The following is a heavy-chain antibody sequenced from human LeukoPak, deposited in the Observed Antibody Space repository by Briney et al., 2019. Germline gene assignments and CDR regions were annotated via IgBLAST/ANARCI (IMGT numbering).Heavy chain of an antibody. CDR3: ARDRTASAPDY. J-gene: IGHJ4*02. V-gene: IGHV1-2*02. CDR1: GYTFTAYY. CDR2: INPNSGDT. Sequence: ASVKVSCKASGYTFTAYYMHWVRQAPGQGLEWMGWINPNSGDTKYVQKFQGRVTTTSDTAITTAYLELSRLRSDDTAVYFCARDRTASAPDYWGQGTLVTVSS. D-gene: IGHD1-1*01.